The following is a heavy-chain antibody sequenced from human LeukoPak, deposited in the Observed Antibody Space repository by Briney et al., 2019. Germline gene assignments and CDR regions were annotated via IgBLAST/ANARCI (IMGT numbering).Heavy chain of an antibody. CDR1: GFTFSNYW. Sequence: GGSLRLSCVASGFTFSNYWMHWVRQAPGKGLVWVSRVNTDESRTNYADSVKGRFTISRDNAKNTVYLQMNSLRAEDTAVYYCARGASGSCYVDYWGQGILVTVSS. V-gene: IGHV3-74*01. CDR2: VNTDESRT. J-gene: IGHJ4*02. D-gene: IGHD1-26*01. CDR3: ARGASGSCYVDY.